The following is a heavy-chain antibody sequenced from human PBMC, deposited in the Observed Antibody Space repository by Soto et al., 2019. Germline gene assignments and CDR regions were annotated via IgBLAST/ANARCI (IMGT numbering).Heavy chain of an antibody. CDR2: IKQDGSEK. CDR3: ARDWRDGYNYCFDY. V-gene: IGHV3-7*05. D-gene: IGHD5-12*01. CDR1: GFTFSSHW. Sequence: GGSVRLSCAASGFTFSSHWMSWVRQAPGKGLEWVANIKQDGSEKNYVDSVKGRFTISRDNAKNSLYLQMDSLRVEDTAVYYCARDWRDGYNYCFDYWGQGTLVTVSS. J-gene: IGHJ4*02.